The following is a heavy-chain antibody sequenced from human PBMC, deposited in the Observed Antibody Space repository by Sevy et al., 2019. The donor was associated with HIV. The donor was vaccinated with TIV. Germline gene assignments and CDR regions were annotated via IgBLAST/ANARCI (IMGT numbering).Heavy chain of an antibody. CDR3: TRGGSDSSWYWVD. J-gene: IGHJ4*02. V-gene: IGHV3-7*01. CDR2: INQDGSHK. Sequence: GGSLRLSCAASGFSFSGYGMHWVRQAPGKGLEWVANINQDGSHKYYVDSVKGRLTISRDNAKNSLYLQMDSLRVEDTAVYYCTRGGSDSSWYWVDWGQGTLVTVSS. D-gene: IGHD6-13*01. CDR1: GFSFSGYG.